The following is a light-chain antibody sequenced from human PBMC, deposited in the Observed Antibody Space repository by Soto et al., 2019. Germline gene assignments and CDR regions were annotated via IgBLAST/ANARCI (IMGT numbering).Light chain of an antibody. CDR2: KAS. Sequence: DIQMTQSPSTLSASIGDRVTITCRASQSISNWLAWYQQKPGKAPKLLIYKASDLEGGVPSRFSRSAPGTEFTLTISSLQPDDFATYYCQHYEGFPWTFVQRTKVEIK. V-gene: IGKV1-5*03. CDR3: QHYEGFPWT. CDR1: QSISNW. J-gene: IGKJ1*01.